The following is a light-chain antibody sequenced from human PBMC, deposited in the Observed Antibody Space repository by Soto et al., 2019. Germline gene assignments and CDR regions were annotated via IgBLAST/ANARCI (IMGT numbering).Light chain of an antibody. V-gene: IGLV7-46*01. CDR2: DTT. CDR1: TGAVTSGHY. CDR3: LLSYADARV. J-gene: IGLJ3*02. Sequence: QTVVTQEPSLTVSPGGTVTLTCGSSTGAVTSGHYSYWFQQMPGQTPRTLIYDTTNKYSWTPARFSSSLLGGKAALTLSGAQPEDEAEYYCLLSYADARVFGGGTKLTVL.